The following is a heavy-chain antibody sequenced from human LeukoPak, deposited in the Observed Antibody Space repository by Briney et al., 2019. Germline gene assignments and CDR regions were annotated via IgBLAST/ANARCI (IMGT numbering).Heavy chain of an antibody. J-gene: IGHJ3*02. CDR2: INPSGGSI. Sequence: ASVKVSCKASGYTFTNHYMHWVRQAPGQGLEWMGIINPSGGSIRYAQKFQGRVTMTRDTSTSTVYMELSSLRSEDTAVYYCARGRNYYDSSGYYYEGDAFDIWGQGTMVTVSS. CDR3: ARGRNYYDSSGYYYEGDAFDI. D-gene: IGHD3-22*01. V-gene: IGHV1-46*01. CDR1: GYTFTNHY.